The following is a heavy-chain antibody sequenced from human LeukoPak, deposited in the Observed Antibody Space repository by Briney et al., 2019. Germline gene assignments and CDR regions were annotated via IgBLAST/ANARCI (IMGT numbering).Heavy chain of an antibody. J-gene: IGHJ3*02. CDR2: IYHSGTT. CDR3: ASALVGAFDI. CDR1: GYSISSGYY. Sequence: PSETLSLTCSVSGYSISSGYYWGWIRQPPGKGLEWIGSIYHSGTTYYNPSLKSRVIMSVDTSKNQFSLKLSSVTAADTAVYYCASALVGAFDIWGQGTMVTVSS. V-gene: IGHV4-38-2*02.